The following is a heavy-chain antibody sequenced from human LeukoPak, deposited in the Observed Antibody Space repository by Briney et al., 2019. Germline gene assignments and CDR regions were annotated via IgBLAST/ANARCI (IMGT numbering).Heavy chain of an antibody. CDR1: GYSNSSGYY. J-gene: IGHJ4*02. CDR3: ARENYYDSSAYNAVVDY. D-gene: IGHD3-22*01. Sequence: SETLSLTRTVSGYSNSSGYYWGWIRQPPGKGLEWIGSIYHSGSTYYNPSLKSRVTISVDTSKNQFSLKLSSVTAADSAVFYCARENYYDSSAYNAVVDYWGQGTLVTVSS. V-gene: IGHV4-38-2*02. CDR2: IYHSGST.